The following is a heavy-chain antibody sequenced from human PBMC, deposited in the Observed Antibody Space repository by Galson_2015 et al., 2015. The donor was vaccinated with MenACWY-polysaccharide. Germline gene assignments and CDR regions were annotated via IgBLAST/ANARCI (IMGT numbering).Heavy chain of an antibody. Sequence: SVKVSCKASGYTFTSYDINWVRQATGQGLEWMGWMNPNSGNTDYAQKFQGRVTMTRNTSISTAYMELSSLRSEDTAVYYCARGGSNWNIPRVSSSSPVGYYYYYGMDVWGQGTTVTVSS. J-gene: IGHJ6*02. CDR1: GYTFTSYD. V-gene: IGHV1-8*01. CDR3: ARGGSNWNIPRVSSSSPVGYYYYYGMDV. CDR2: MNPNSGNT. D-gene: IGHD1-1*01.